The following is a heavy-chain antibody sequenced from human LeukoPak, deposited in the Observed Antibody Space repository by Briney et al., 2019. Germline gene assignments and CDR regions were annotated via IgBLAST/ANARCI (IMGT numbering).Heavy chain of an antibody. CDR1: GGSVTRTNE. Sequence: KPSETLSLTCGVSGGSVTRTNEWTWVRQPPGKGLEWIGEDHLDGRTNYNPSLKSRLTMSVDLSENHVSLKLTSVTAADTAVYYCAREGGFYRPLDYSGQGTLVTVSS. CDR3: AREGGFYRPLDY. V-gene: IGHV4-4*02. CDR2: DHLDGRT. D-gene: IGHD3-3*01. J-gene: IGHJ4*02.